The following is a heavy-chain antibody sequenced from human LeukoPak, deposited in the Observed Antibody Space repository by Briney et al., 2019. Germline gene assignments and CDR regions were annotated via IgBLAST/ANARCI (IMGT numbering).Heavy chain of an antibody. CDR1: GYTFTSNY. Sequence: ASVKVSCKASGYTFTSNYMHWVRQAPGQGLEWMGVIAPSSGTTSYAQKFQGRVTMTRDTSTSTLYMELSSLTSEDAAVYYCTRASGSSAVPFDYWGQGTLVTVSS. J-gene: IGHJ4*02. CDR3: TRASGSSAVPFDY. V-gene: IGHV1-46*01. D-gene: IGHD3-10*01. CDR2: IAPSSGTT.